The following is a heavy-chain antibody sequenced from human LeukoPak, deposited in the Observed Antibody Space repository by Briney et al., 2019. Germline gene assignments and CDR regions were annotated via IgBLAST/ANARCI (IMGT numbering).Heavy chain of an antibody. D-gene: IGHD4-17*01. CDR1: ADSFSSHY. CDR2: ISYIGST. J-gene: IGHJ3*02. V-gene: IGHV4-59*11. Sequence: PSETLSLICTVSADSFSSHYWTWIRQPPGKGLGWIGYISYIGSTNYNPSLKSRVTISIDTSKNQFSLKLSSVTAAYTAVYYCARDLVTVTKGFDIWGQGTMVTVSS. CDR3: ARDLVTVTKGFDI.